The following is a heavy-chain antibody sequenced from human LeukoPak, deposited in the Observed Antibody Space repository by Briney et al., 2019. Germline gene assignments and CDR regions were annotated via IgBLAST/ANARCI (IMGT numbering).Heavy chain of an antibody. CDR1: GFTFDDYG. Sequence: GGSLRLSCAASGFTFDDYGMSWVRQAPGKGLERVSVIYSGGSTYYADSVKGRFTISRHNSKNTLYLQMNSLRAEDTAVYYCARGNLPYCGGDCDAFDIWGQGTMVTVSS. V-gene: IGHV3-53*04. J-gene: IGHJ3*02. CDR2: IYSGGST. D-gene: IGHD2-21*02. CDR3: ARGNLPYCGGDCDAFDI.